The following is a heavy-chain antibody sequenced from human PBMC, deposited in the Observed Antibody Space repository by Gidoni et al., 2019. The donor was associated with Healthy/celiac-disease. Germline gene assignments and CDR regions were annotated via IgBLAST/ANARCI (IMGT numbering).Heavy chain of an antibody. J-gene: IGHJ4*02. D-gene: IGHD2-2*01. CDR2: TYAGDSDT. CDR1: GYSFTIYW. CDR3: ARGGWGPAAITAKYYFDY. Sequence: EVQLVQSGAEVKKPGESLKTPCKGSGYSFTIYWIGWVRQMPGKGLEWMGITYAGDSDTRYSPSFQSQVTISADKSISTAYLQWSSLKASDTAVYYCARGGWGPAAITAKYYFDYWGQGTLVTVSS. V-gene: IGHV5-51*03.